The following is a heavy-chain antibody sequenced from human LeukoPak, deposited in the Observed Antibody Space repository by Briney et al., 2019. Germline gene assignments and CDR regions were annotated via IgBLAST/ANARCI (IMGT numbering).Heavy chain of an antibody. CDR1: GGSISSYY. J-gene: IGHJ4*02. D-gene: IGHD3-22*01. V-gene: IGHV4-59*01. CDR2: IYYSGST. CDR3: ARGTNYDSSGYGYFDY. Sequence: PSETLSLTCTVSGGSISSYYWSWIRQPPGKGLEWIGYIYYSGSTNYNPSLKSRVTISVDTSKNQFSLELSSVTAADTAVYYCARGTNYDSSGYGYFDYWGQGTLVTVSS.